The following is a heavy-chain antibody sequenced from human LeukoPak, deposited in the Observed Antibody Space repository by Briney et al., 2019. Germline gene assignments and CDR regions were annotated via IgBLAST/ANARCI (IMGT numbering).Heavy chain of an antibody. V-gene: IGHV3-48*01. CDR1: GFTFGTNS. CDR3: ARDGGGYSYGVAY. CDR2: ISSGGSTI. D-gene: IGHD5-18*01. J-gene: IGHJ4*02. Sequence: GGSLRLSCAGCGFTFGTNSMSWVRQAPGKGLEWISYISSGGSTIYYADSVKGRFTISRDNAKNSLYLQMNSLRAEDTAVYYCARDGGGYSYGVAYWGQGTQVTVSS.